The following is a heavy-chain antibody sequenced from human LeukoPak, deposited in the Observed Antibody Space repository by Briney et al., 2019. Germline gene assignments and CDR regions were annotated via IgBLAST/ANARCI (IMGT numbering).Heavy chain of an antibody. V-gene: IGHV3-30*01. CDR2: ISSDGSNK. CDR1: GFTFSSFA. J-gene: IGHJ4*02. D-gene: IGHD2-2*02. Sequence: GTSLRLSCAASGFTFSSFAIHWVRQAPGKGLEWVAVISSDGSNKFYADSVRGRFTISRDNSKNTLNLQMNSLRPEDTAVYYCARDRPVSVPIAISYDLDSWGQGTLVSVSS. CDR3: ARDRPVSVPIAISYDLDS.